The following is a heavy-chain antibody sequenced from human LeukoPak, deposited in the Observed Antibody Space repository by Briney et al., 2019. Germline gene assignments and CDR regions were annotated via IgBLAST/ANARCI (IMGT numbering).Heavy chain of an antibody. CDR3: ARASVGCSSTSCYSTQFDY. J-gene: IGHJ4*02. D-gene: IGHD2-2*01. CDR2: INHSGGT. Sequence: SETLSLTCAVYGGSFSGYYWSWIRQPPGKGLEWIGEINHSGGTNYNPSLKSRVTISVDTSKNQFSLKLSSVTAADTAVYYCARASVGCSSTSCYSTQFDYWGQGTLVTVSS. V-gene: IGHV4-34*01. CDR1: GGSFSGYY.